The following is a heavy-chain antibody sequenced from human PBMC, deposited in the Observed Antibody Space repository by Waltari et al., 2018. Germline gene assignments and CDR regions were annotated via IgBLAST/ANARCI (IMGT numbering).Heavy chain of an antibody. D-gene: IGHD5-12*01. CDR3: ARGIVADEGMDV. J-gene: IGHJ6*03. Sequence: QVQLVQSGAEVKKPGASVKVSCKASGYTFTGYYMHWVRQAPGQGLEWMGWINPNRGGTNDAQKFQGRDTMTRDTSISTAYMELSRLRSDDTAVYYCARGIVADEGMDVWGKGTTGTFSS. CDR2: INPNRGGT. V-gene: IGHV1-2*02. CDR1: GYTFTGYY.